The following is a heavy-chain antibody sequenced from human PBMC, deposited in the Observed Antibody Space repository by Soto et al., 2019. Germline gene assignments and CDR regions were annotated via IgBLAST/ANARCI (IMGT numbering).Heavy chain of an antibody. CDR3: AREYHP. V-gene: IGHV4-61*01. J-gene: IGHJ5*02. CDR1: GGSVSTGSYY. CDR2: IYYSGST. Sequence: QVHLQESGPGLVKPSETLSLTCTVSGGSVSTGSYYWTWIRQPPGKGLEWIGHIYYSGSTNYNPSLKSRVTIPLDTSRNQFSLKLSSVTAADTAVYYCAREYHPWGQGTLVTVSS. D-gene: IGHD2-2*02.